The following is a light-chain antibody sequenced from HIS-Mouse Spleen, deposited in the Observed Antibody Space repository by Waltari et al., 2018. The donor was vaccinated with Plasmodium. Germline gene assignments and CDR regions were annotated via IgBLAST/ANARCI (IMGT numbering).Light chain of an antibody. J-gene: IGLJ3*02. Sequence: SYELTQPSSVSVSQGQTARITCSGDVLAKKSARWFQQKPGQAPVLVIYKDSEWPPGIPERFSGSSSGTTVTLTISGAQVEDEADYYCYSAADNNLVFGGGTKLTVL. V-gene: IGLV3-27*01. CDR3: YSAADNNLV. CDR2: KDS. CDR1: VLAKKS.